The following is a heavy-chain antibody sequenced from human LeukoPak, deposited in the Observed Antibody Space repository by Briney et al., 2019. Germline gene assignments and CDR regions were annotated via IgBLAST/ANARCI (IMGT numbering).Heavy chain of an antibody. CDR3: ARGRRTYYYDSSGYLDY. CDR2: INSDGSST. J-gene: IGHJ4*02. Sequence: PGGSLRLSCAASGFTFSSYWMHWVRQAPGKGLVWVSRINSDGSSTSYADSVKGRLTISRDNAKNTLYLQMNSLRAEDTAVYYCARGRRTYYYDSSGYLDYWGQGTLVTVSS. CDR1: GFTFSSYW. V-gene: IGHV3-74*01. D-gene: IGHD3-22*01.